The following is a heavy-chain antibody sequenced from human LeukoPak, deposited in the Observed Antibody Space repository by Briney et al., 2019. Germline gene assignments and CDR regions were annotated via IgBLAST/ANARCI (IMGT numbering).Heavy chain of an antibody. CDR1: GYTFTGYY. J-gene: IGHJ5*02. Sequence: ASVKVSCKASGYTFTGYYLHWVRQDPGQGLEWLGWIYPNSGGTKYAQKFQDWVTMTRDTSINTAYMELTRLTSDDTAVYYCARGYSSSSNWFDPWGHGTLVTVSS. V-gene: IGHV1-2*04. CDR3: ARGYSSSSNWFDP. D-gene: IGHD6-13*01. CDR2: IYPNSGGT.